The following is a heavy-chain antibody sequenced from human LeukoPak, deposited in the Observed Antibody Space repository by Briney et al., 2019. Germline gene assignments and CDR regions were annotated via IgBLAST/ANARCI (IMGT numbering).Heavy chain of an antibody. Sequence: GGSLRLSCAASGATVSSKDMSWVRQAPGKGLEWVSTVYSGGSTYYADPVKGRFTISRDNSKNTLFLQMNSLRAEDTAVYYCARDVDYYDIVTGYYQHFGMDVWGQGTTVTVSS. CDR2: VYSGGST. J-gene: IGHJ6*02. CDR1: GATVSSKD. CDR3: ARDVDYYDIVTGYYQHFGMDV. V-gene: IGHV3-53*01. D-gene: IGHD3-9*01.